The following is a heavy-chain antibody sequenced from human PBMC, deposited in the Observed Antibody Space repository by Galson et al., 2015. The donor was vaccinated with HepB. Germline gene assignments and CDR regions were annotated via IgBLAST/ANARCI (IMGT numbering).Heavy chain of an antibody. J-gene: IGHJ1*01. V-gene: IGHV1-69*06. Sequence: SVKVSCKASGGTFSSYAISWVRQAPGQGLEWMGGIIPIFGTANYAQKFQGRVTITADKSTSTAYMELSSLRSEDTAVYYCAGGNGRRAWEYFQHWGQGTLVTVSS. D-gene: IGHD1-26*01. CDR2: IIPIFGTA. CDR1: GGTFSSYA. CDR3: AGGNGRRAWEYFQH.